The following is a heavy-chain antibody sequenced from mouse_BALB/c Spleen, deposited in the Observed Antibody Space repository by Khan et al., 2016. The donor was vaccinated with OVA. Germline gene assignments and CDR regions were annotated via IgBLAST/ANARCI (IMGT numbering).Heavy chain of an antibody. D-gene: IGHD2-12*01. CDR1: GFTFRSFG. CDR2: IGSDSSTI. V-gene: IGHV5-17*02. Sequence: EVELVESGGGLVQPGGSRKLSCTASGFTFRSFGMHWVRQAPEKGLEWVAYIGSDSSTIYYADTVKGRFTISRDNPKNTLLLQLTSLRSEDTAKYCCASSRYWSWFASWGQGTLVTVSA. CDR3: ASSRYWSWFAS. J-gene: IGHJ3*01.